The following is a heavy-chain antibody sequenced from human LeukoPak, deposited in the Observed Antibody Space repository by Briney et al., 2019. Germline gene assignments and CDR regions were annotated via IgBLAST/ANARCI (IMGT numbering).Heavy chain of an antibody. V-gene: IGHV1-24*01. D-gene: IGHD5-18*01. J-gene: IGHJ4*02. CDR3: ARDTAMVTDSLDY. CDR2: FDPEDGET. CDR1: GYTLTELS. Sequence: GASVKVSCKVSGYTLTELSMHWVRQAPGKGLEWMGGFDPEDGETIYAQKFQGRVTMTRDTSIGTAYMELSRLRSDDTAVYYCARDTAMVTDSLDYWGQGTLVTVSS.